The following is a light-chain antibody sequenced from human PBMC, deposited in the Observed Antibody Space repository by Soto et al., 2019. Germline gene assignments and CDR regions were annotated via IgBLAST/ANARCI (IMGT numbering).Light chain of an antibody. CDR3: CAYAGSYSVK. V-gene: IGLV2-11*01. J-gene: IGLJ2*01. CDR2: DVS. CDR1: NTDVGGYDY. Sequence: QSALTQPRSVSGSPGQSVTISCTGTNTDVGGYDYVAWFQQHPAKAPKLVIFDVSQRPSGVPDCFSGSKFLNTASLTISGLQPEDEADYYCCAYAGSYSVKFGGGTKLTVL.